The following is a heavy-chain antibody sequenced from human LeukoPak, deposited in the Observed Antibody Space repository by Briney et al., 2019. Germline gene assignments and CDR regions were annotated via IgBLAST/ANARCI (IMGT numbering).Heavy chain of an antibody. CDR3: AELGITMIGGV. D-gene: IGHD3-10*02. Sequence: GGSLRLSCAASGFTFSSYGMHWVRQAPGKGPEWVAVISYDGSNKYYADSVKGRFTISRDNSKNTLYLQMKSLRAEDTAVYYCAELGITMIGGVWGKGTTVTISS. CDR1: GFTFSSYG. V-gene: IGHV3-30*18. CDR2: ISYDGSNK. J-gene: IGHJ6*04.